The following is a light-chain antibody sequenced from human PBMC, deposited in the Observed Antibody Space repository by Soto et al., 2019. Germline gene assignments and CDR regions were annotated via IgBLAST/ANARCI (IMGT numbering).Light chain of an antibody. CDR1: SSDVGNYNY. V-gene: IGLV2-14*03. CDR3: SSYTSTSTHVV. J-gene: IGLJ2*01. CDR2: DVN. Sequence: QSALTQPASVSGSPGQSITISCTGTSSDVGNYNYVSWYQQYPGKVPKLMIYDVNNRPSGVSNRFSASKSGNTASLIISGLQAEDEADYYCSSYTSTSTHVVFGGGTKVTVL.